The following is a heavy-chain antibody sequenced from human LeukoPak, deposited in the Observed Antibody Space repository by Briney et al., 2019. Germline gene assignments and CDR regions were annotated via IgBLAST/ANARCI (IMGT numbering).Heavy chain of an antibody. CDR3: AREGEDSEDTNWFDP. Sequence: GASVKVSCKASGYTFTGYYMHWVRQAPGQGLEWMGWINPNSGGTNYAQNFQGRVTMTRDTSISTAYMELSRLRSDDTAMYYCAREGEDSEDTNWFDPWGQGTLVTVSS. CDR2: INPNSGGT. J-gene: IGHJ5*02. D-gene: IGHD3-10*01. CDR1: GYTFTGYY. V-gene: IGHV1-2*02.